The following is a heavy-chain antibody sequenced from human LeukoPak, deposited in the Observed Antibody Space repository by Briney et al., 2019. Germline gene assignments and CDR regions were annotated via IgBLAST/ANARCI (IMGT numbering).Heavy chain of an antibody. D-gene: IGHD6-13*01. CDR2: ISSSSSYI. CDR3: AKLPYSGSWLDY. J-gene: IGHJ4*02. CDR1: GFTFSSYS. Sequence: GGSLRLSCAASGFTFSSYSMNWVRQAPGKGLEWVSSISSSSSYIYYADSVKGRFTISRDNSKNTLYLQMNSLRAEDTAVYYCAKLPYSGSWLDYWGQGTLVTVSS. V-gene: IGHV3-21*04.